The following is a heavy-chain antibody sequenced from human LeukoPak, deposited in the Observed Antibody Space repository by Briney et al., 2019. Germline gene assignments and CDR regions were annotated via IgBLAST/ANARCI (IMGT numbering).Heavy chain of an antibody. Sequence: GGSLRLSCAASGFTFSSYWMSWVRQAPGKGLEWVANIKQDGSEKYYVDSVKGRFTISGDNAKNSLYLQMNSLRAEDTAVYYCARDLYYDFWSGYYQYYYGMDVWGQGTTVTVSS. CDR3: ARDLYYDFWSGYYQYYYGMDV. V-gene: IGHV3-7*01. CDR1: GFTFSSYW. CDR2: IKQDGSEK. J-gene: IGHJ6*02. D-gene: IGHD3-3*01.